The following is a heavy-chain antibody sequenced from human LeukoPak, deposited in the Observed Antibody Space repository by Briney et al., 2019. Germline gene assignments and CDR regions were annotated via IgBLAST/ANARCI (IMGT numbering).Heavy chain of an antibody. CDR3: ARDALALSYADFAY. V-gene: IGHV1-18*01. CDR2: ISAYNGNT. J-gene: IGHJ4*02. D-gene: IGHD3-16*01. CDR1: GYTLTSYG. Sequence: ASVKASCKASGYTLTSYGISWVRQAPGQGLEWMGWISAYNGNTNYAQKLQGRVTMTTDTSTSTAYMALRSLRSDDTAVYYCARDALALSYADFAYWGQGTLVTVSS.